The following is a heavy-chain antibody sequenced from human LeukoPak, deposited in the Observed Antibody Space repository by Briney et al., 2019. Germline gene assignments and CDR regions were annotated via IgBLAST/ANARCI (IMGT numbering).Heavy chain of an antibody. CDR1: GVSISIYY. CDR2: IYYSGST. CDR3: ARYSSSWYGVEY. D-gene: IGHD6-13*01. J-gene: IGHJ4*02. V-gene: IGHV4-59*01. Sequence: PSETLSLTCTVSGVSISIYYWSWIRQPPGKGLEWIGYIYYSGSTNYNPSLKSRVNISLDTSKNQFSLKLSSVPAADTAVYYCARYSSSWYGVEYWGQGTLVTVSS.